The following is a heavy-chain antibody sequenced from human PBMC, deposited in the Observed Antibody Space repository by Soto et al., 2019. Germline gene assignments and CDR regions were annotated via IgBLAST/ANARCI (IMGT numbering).Heavy chain of an antibody. CDR2: IYSGGSA. D-gene: IGHD5-18*01. Sequence: EVQLVESGGGLVQPGGSLRLSCAASGFTVSSNYMSWVRQAPGKGLEWVSVIYSGGSAYYADSVKGRFTISRDNSKHTLYRQLNSLRAKDTAVYYCARHGYSYGGGYFDYWGQGTLVTVSS. CDR3: ARHGYSYGGGYFDY. V-gene: IGHV3-66*04. J-gene: IGHJ4*02. CDR1: GFTVSSNY.